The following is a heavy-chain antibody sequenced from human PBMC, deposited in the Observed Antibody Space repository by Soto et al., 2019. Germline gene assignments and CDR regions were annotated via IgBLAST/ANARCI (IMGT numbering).Heavy chain of an antibody. J-gene: IGHJ5*02. Sequence: GGSLRLSCAASGFDLSSSWMHWVRQAPGKGLVWVSRIDPYDTGITYADSVKGRFTISRDNAKNTPYLQMNRLRAEDTAVYYCTRDTFGSRDPWGQGTLVTVSS. CDR2: IDPYDTGI. CDR1: GFDLSSSW. CDR3: TRDTFGSRDP. V-gene: IGHV3-74*01. D-gene: IGHD2-2*01.